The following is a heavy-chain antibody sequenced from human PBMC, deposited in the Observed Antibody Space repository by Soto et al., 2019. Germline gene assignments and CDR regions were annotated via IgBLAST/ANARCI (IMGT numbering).Heavy chain of an antibody. J-gene: IGHJ6*02. CDR1: GGSINSGGHY. Sequence: QVQLQESGPGLVKPSQTLSLTCSVSGGSINSGGHYWSWIRQHPGKGLEWIGHIYKTGSTDFNPSLKDRLTISIDTSKNQFSLSLSSVTYADTAVYYCARDRIQLSVDVWGQGTTVTVSS. V-gene: IGHV4-31*03. CDR2: IYKTGST. CDR3: ARDRIQLSVDV. D-gene: IGHD5-18*01.